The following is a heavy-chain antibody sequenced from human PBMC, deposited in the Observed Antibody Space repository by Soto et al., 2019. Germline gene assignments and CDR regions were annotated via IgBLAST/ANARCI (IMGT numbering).Heavy chain of an antibody. CDR2: ISGSGDST. J-gene: IGHJ4*02. D-gene: IGHD1-26*01. CDR1: GFTFSSYA. CDR3: ARRGSGSYYDY. Sequence: EVRLLESGGGLVQPGGSLRLSCAASGFTFSSYAMRWVRQAPVKGLEWVSAISGSGDSTYYADSVKGRFTISRDHSKTTLYLQMNSLRAEDTAVYYCARRGSGSYYDYWGQGTLVTVSS. V-gene: IGHV3-23*01.